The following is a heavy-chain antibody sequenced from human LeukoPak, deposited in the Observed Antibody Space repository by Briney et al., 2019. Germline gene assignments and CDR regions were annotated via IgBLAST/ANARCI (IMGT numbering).Heavy chain of an antibody. D-gene: IGHD6-13*01. J-gene: IGHJ4*02. CDR2: IYTSGTT. CDR1: GGSISGYY. Sequence: SETLSLTCTVSGGSISGYYWTWIRQPAGKGLEWIGRIYTSGTTDYNPSLESRVSLSVDTSKNQFSLNLNSVTAADTAMYFCARERNLAAAGYLFDSWGQGTLVTVSS. CDR3: ARERNLAAAGYLFDS. V-gene: IGHV4-4*07.